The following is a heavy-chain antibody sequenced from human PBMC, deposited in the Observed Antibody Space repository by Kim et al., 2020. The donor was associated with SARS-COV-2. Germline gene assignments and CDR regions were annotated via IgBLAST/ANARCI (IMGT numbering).Heavy chain of an antibody. Sequence: GGSLRLSCATTAFSFRDYWMTWVRQAPGKGLEWVANIKQDGREKYYVDSVRDRFSISKDDAKNTMYLQMNSLRVEDTAVYYCARAPTGDYWGQGTLVTVSS. CDR1: AFSFRDYW. CDR2: IKQDGREK. CDR3: ARAPTGDY. V-gene: IGHV3-7*03. D-gene: IGHD3-10*01. J-gene: IGHJ4*02.